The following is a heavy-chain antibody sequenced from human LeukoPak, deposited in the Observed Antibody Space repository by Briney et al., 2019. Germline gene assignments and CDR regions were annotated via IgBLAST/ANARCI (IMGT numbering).Heavy chain of an antibody. CDR2: INPNSGGT. CDR1: GYTFTGYY. D-gene: IGHD5-24*01. J-gene: IGHJ4*02. CDR3: AQMATTLTRNFDY. V-gene: IGHV1-2*06. Sequence: ASVKVSCEASGYTFTGYYMHWVRQAPGQGLEWMGRINPNSGGTNYAQKFQGRVTMTRDTSISTAYMELSRLRSDDTAVYYCAQMATTLTRNFDYWGRGTLVTVSS.